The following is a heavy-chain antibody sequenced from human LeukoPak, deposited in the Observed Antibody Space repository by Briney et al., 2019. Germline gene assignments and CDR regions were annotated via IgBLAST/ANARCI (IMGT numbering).Heavy chain of an antibody. CDR2: ISSSGSTI. CDR3: ARVKANLDY. CDR1: GFTVSSNY. Sequence: GGSLRLSCAASGFTVSSNYMSWVRQAPGKGLEWVSYISSSGSTIYYADSVKGRFTISRDNAKNSLYLQMNSLRAEDTAVYYCARVKANLDYWGQGTLVTVSS. D-gene: IGHD1-14*01. J-gene: IGHJ4*02. V-gene: IGHV3-11*04.